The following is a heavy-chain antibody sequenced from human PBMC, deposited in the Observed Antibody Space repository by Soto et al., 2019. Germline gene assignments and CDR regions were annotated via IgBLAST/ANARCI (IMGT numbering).Heavy chain of an antibody. J-gene: IGHJ6*02. CDR1: GGTFSSYA. D-gene: IGHD3-3*01. V-gene: IGHV1-69*13. CDR2: IIPIFGTA. Sequence: GASVKVSCKASGGTFSSYAISWVRQAPGQGLEWMGGIIPIFGTANYAQKFQGRVTITADESTSTAYMELSSLRSEDTAVYYCARVYYDFWSGYSSGYYYYYGMDVWGQGTTVTVSS. CDR3: ARVYYDFWSGYSSGYYYYYGMDV.